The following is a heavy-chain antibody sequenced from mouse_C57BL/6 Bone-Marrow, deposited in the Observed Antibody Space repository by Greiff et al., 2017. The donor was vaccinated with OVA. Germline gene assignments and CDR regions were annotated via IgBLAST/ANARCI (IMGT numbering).Heavy chain of an antibody. CDR3: ARIGYPFDY. CDR1: GFSLTSYG. Sequence: QVQLQQSGPGLVQPSQSLSITCTVSGFSLTSYGVHWVRQSPGKGLEWLGVIWSGGSTDYNAAFISRLSISKDNSKSQVFFKMNSLQADDTAIYYCARIGYPFDYWGQGTTLTVSS. CDR2: IWSGGST. D-gene: IGHD2-2*01. V-gene: IGHV2-2*01. J-gene: IGHJ2*01.